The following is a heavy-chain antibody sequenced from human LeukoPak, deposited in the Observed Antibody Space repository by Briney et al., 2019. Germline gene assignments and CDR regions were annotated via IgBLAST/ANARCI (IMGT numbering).Heavy chain of an antibody. J-gene: IGHJ5*02. D-gene: IGHD6-13*01. CDR3: ARVSYKVYSRKTGWFDP. CDR1: GGSISSGGYS. Sequence: TTSETLSLTCAVSGGSISSGGYSWSWIRQPPGKGLEWIGYIYHSGSTYYNPSLKSRVTISVDRSKNQFSLKLSSVTAADTAVYYCARVSYKVYSRKTGWFDPWGQGTLVTVSS. V-gene: IGHV4-30-2*01. CDR2: IYHSGST.